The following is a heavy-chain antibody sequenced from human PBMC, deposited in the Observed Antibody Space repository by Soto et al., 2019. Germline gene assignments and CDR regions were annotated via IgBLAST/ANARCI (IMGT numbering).Heavy chain of an antibody. CDR2: IKQDGSEK. Sequence: QPGGSLRLSCAASGFTFSSYWMSWVRQAPGKGLEWVANIKQDGSEKYYVDSVKGRFTISRDNAKNSLYLQMNSLRAEDTAVYYCARGYYDFWSGSFAAFDYWGQGTLVTVSS. V-gene: IGHV3-7*01. CDR1: GFTFSSYW. J-gene: IGHJ4*02. CDR3: ARGYYDFWSGSFAAFDY. D-gene: IGHD3-3*01.